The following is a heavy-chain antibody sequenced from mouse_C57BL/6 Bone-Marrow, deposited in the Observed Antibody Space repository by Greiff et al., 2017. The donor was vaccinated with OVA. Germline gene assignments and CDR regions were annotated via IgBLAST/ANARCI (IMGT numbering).Heavy chain of an antibody. D-gene: IGHD3-1*01. CDR3: TPRPFAY. CDR1: GFNIKDDY. CDR2: IDPENGDT. J-gene: IGHJ3*01. Sequence: VQLKPSGAELVRPGASVKLSCTASGFNIKDDYMHWVKQRPEPGLEWVGWIDPENGDTEFASKFQGKATIPADTSSNTAYLQLRSLTSEDTAVYYCTPRPFAYWGQGTLVTVSA. V-gene: IGHV14-4*01.